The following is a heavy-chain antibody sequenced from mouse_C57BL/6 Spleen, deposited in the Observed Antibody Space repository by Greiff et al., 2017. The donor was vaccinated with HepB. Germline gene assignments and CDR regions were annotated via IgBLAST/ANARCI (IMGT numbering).Heavy chain of an antibody. J-gene: IGHJ1*03. V-gene: IGHV5-4*01. CDR3: ARELGAYWYFDV. D-gene: IGHD4-1*01. CDR1: GFTFSSYA. CDR2: ISDGGSYT. Sequence: EVMLVESGGGLVKPGGSLKLSCAASGFTFSSYAMSWVRQTPEKRLEWVATISDGGSYTYYPDNVKGRFTISRDNAKNNLYLQMSHLKSEDTAMYYCARELGAYWYFDVWGTGTTVTVSS.